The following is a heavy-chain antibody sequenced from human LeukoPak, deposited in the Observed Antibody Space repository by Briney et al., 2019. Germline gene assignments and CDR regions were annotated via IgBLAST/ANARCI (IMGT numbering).Heavy chain of an antibody. D-gene: IGHD3-3*01. J-gene: IGHJ4*02. CDR1: GFTVSSTY. CDR2: ISGSGGST. Sequence: GGSLRLSCAASGFTVSSTYMSWVRQAPGKGLEWVSAISGSGGSTYYADSVKGRFTISRDNSKNTLYLQMNSLRAEDTAVYYCAKGRRITIFGVVTSYFDYWGQGTLVTVSS. CDR3: AKGRRITIFGVVTSYFDY. V-gene: IGHV3-23*01.